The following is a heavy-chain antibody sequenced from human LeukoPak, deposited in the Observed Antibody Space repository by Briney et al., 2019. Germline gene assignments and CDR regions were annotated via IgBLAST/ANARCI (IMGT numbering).Heavy chain of an antibody. CDR1: GFTFSSFG. Sequence: GGSLRLSCAASGFTFSSFGMHWVRQAPGKGLEWVAVIWNDGSNNYYADFVKGRFTISRDNAKNTLYLQMNSLRPEDTAVYYCASSMAYNYLDYWGQGTLVTVSS. D-gene: IGHD5-24*01. CDR3: ASSMAYNYLDY. V-gene: IGHV3-33*01. CDR2: IWNDGSNN. J-gene: IGHJ4*02.